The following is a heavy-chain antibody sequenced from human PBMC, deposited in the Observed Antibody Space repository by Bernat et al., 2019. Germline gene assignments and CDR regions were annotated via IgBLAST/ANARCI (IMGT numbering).Heavy chain of an antibody. CDR2: ISYDGSTK. CDR1: RFTFSTYA. Sequence: QVQLVESGGGVVQPGTSLRLSCAASRFTFSTYAMHWVRQAPGKGLEWVALISYDGSTKYFADSGKGRFTISRDNSKNTLYLQMNSLRAEDAAVYYCAREPSGGITIFGTLDYWGQGTLVTVSS. V-gene: IGHV3-30-3*01. D-gene: IGHD3-3*01. J-gene: IGHJ4*02. CDR3: AREPSGGITIFGTLDY.